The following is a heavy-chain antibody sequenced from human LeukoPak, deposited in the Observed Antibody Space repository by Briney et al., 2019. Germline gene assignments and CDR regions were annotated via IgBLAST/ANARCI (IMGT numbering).Heavy chain of an antibody. D-gene: IGHD3-22*01. V-gene: IGHV4-39*01. CDR3: ARGSIPYYYDSSGYYFDY. CDR2: IYYSGST. J-gene: IGHJ4*02. Sequence: PSETLSLTCTVSGGSISSSSYYWGWIRQPPGKGLEWIGSIYYSGSTYYNPSLKSRVTISVDTSKNQFSLKLSSVTAADTAVHYCARGSIPYYYDSSGYYFDYWGQGTLVTVSS. CDR1: GGSISSSSYY.